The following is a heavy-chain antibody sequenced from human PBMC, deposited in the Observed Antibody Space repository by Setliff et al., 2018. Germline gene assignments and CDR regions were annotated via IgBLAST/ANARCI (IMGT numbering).Heavy chain of an antibody. J-gene: IGHJ1*01. D-gene: IGHD5-12*01. CDR1: GGSISSDY. V-gene: IGHV4-59*12. Sequence: SETLSLTCTVSGGSISSDYWSWIRQPPGKGLEWIGYIYGSGSTYYNPSLKSRVTMSVDTSKNQFSLKLSSVTATDTAVYFCATMGAGDSGYYLAYFHHWGQGTLVTVSS. CDR3: ATMGAGDSGYYLAYFHH. CDR2: IYGSGST.